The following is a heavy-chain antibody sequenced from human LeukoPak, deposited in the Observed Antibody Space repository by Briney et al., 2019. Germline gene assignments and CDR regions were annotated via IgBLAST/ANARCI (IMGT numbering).Heavy chain of an antibody. CDR1: GYTLTELS. Sequence: GASVKVSCKVSGYTLTELSMHWVRQAPGKGLEWMGGFDPEDGETIYAQKFQGRVTMTEDTSTDTAYMELSSLRSEDTAVYYCATDPPRTVTGTNWFDPWGQGTLVTVSS. CDR2: FDPEDGET. CDR3: ATDPPRTVTGTNWFDP. V-gene: IGHV1-24*01. D-gene: IGHD4-17*01. J-gene: IGHJ5*02.